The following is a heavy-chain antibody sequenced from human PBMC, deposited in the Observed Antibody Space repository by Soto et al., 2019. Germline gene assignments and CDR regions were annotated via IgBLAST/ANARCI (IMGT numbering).Heavy chain of an antibody. CDR2: ISSSSSTI. CDR1: GFTFSSYS. CDR3: ARPPPPVAAAGVYYFDY. Sequence: GGSLRLSCAASGFTFSSYSMNWVRQAPGKGLEWVSYISSSSSTIYYADSVKGRFTISRDNAKNSLYLQMNSLRDEDTAVYYCARPPPPVAAAGVYYFDYWGQGTLVTVSS. V-gene: IGHV3-48*02. D-gene: IGHD6-13*01. J-gene: IGHJ4*02.